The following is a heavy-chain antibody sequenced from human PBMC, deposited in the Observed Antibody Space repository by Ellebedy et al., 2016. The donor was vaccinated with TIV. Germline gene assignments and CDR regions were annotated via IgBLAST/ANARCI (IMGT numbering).Heavy chain of an antibody. D-gene: IGHD3-10*01. J-gene: IGHJ5*02. Sequence: GESLKISCKGSGDSFNSYWIGWVRQLPGKGLEWMGIIYVGDSDTRYSPSFQGQVTISADTSTSTAYLQWSSLKASETAMYYCARHVVRATIAWFDPWGQGTLVTVSS. CDR2: IYVGDSDT. CDR1: GDSFNSYW. V-gene: IGHV5-51*01. CDR3: ARHVVRATIAWFDP.